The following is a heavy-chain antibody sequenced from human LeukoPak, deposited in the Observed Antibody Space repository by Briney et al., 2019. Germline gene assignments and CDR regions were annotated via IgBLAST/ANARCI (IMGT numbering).Heavy chain of an antibody. V-gene: IGHV3-30*01. CDR2: ISNNGTNK. Sequence: AGGSLRLSCAASGFSLSYYAMHWVRQAPGKGLEWVAVISNNGTNKYYADSVKGRFTISRDNSKNTLYLQMNSLRAEDTAVYYCARSTGDCSGGTCYSDFDCWGQGTLVTVSS. CDR3: ARSTGDCSGGTCYSDFDC. CDR1: GFSLSYYA. D-gene: IGHD2-15*01. J-gene: IGHJ4*02.